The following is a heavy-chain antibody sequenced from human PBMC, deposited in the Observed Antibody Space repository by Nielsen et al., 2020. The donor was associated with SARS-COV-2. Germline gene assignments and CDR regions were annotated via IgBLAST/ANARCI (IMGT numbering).Heavy chain of an antibody. Sequence: GESLNISCAASGFTFSSYAMSWVRQAPGKGLEWVSAISGSGGSTYYADSVKGRFTISRDNSKNTLYLQMNSLRAEDTAVYYCATTLAVGVTGVFDYWGQGTLVTVSS. J-gene: IGHJ4*02. D-gene: IGHD6-19*01. CDR2: ISGSGGST. V-gene: IGHV3-23*01. CDR1: GFTFSSYA. CDR3: ATTLAVGVTGVFDY.